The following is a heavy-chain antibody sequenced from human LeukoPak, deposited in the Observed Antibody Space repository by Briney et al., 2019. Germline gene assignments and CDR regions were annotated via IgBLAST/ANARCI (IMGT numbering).Heavy chain of an antibody. CDR2: ISCSGGST. CDR3: AKQMGLYYFDY. V-gene: IGHV3-23*01. D-gene: IGHD5-24*01. J-gene: IGHJ4*02. Sequence: SGGSLRLSCAASGFTFSCFPMSWVRQPPGKGVEWVAAISCSGGSTYYADSVKGRFTISRDNSKNTLYLQMNSLRAEDTAVYYCAKQMGLYYFDYWGQGTLVTVSS. CDR1: GFTFSCFP.